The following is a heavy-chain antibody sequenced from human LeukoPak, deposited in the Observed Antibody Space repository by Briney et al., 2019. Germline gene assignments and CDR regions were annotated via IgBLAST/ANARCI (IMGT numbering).Heavy chain of an antibody. V-gene: IGHV1-18*01. CDR3: ATSTGGYSDLYFDY. CDR2: ISGYNGET. D-gene: IGHD3-22*01. Sequence: ASVKVSCKASGYTFTAYGISWVRQAPGQGLEWMGWISGYNGETKYAQRVEGRVTMTTDTSTTTAFMDLRSLRSDDTAVYFCATSTGGYSDLYFDYWGQGTLVSVSS. J-gene: IGHJ4*02. CDR1: GYTFTAYG.